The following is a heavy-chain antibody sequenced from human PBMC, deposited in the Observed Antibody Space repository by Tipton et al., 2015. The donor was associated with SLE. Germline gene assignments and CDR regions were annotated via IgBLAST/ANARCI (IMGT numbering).Heavy chain of an antibody. CDR1: GFTFDDSVHDSA. D-gene: IGHD3-3*01. V-gene: IGHV3-9*01. CDR3: AKDREPGVVIPDY. J-gene: IGHJ4*02. Sequence: SLRLSCAVSGFTFDDSVHDSAMHWVRQAPGKGLEWVSGISWNSGIVAYADSVKGRFTISRDNAKNSLYLQINSLRAEDTAFYYCAKDREPGVVIPDYWGRGTLVTVSS. CDR2: ISWNSGIV.